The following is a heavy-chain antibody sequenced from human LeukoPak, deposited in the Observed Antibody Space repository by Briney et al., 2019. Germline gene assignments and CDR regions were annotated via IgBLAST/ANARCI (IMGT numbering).Heavy chain of an antibody. V-gene: IGHV3-21*01. Sequence: PGGSLRLSCAASGFTFSSYSMNWVRQAPGKGLEWVSSISSSSSYIYYADSVKGRFTISRDNAKNSLYLQMNSLRAEDTAVYYCARSLFGPLNSSSWYYPVDYYYYGMDVWGQGTTVTVSS. CDR2: ISSSSSYI. CDR1: GFTFSSYS. D-gene: IGHD6-13*01. J-gene: IGHJ6*02. CDR3: ARSLFGPLNSSSWYYPVDYYYYGMDV.